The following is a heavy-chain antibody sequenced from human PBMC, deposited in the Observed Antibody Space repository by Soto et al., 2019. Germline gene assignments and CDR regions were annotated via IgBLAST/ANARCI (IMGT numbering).Heavy chain of an antibody. CDR3: ARALVTDYNSRHYHYYFAMDV. CDR1: GGPVSGDDLY. J-gene: IGHJ6*02. CDR2: VYHTGTT. V-gene: IGHV4-31*11. D-gene: IGHD3-22*01. Sequence: SETLSLTXVVSGGPVSGDDLYWSWIRHLPGKGLEWIANVYHTGTTYYNPSLKSRVSMSVDTSQNQFSLILASVTAADTAVYYCARALVTDYNSRHYHYYFAMDVWGQGTSVTVSS.